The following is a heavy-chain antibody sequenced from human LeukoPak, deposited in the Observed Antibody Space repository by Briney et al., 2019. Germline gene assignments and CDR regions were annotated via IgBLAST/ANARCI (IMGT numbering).Heavy chain of an antibody. J-gene: IGHJ5*02. CDR2: ISPYNGNT. CDR1: GYTFTSYS. V-gene: IGHV1-18*01. Sequence: ASVKVSCKTSGYTFTSYSISWVRQAPGQGLEWMGSISPYNGNTNYAQKLQGRVTMTTDTSTSTAYMDLRSLRSDDTAVYYCARLYSSSSDFPQLGWFDPWGQGTLVTVSS. CDR3: ARLYSSSSDFPQLGWFDP. D-gene: IGHD6-6*01.